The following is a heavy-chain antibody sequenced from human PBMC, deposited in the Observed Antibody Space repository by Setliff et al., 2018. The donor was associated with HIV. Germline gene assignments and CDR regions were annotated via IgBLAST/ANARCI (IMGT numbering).Heavy chain of an antibody. Sequence: SETLSLTCTVSGGSISVGGYYWGWIRQHPGKGLEWIGYIYHNGSTYYNPSLKSRVIISVDTSKNQFSLKLSSVTAADTAVYYCARGGSYRFWSGYRYYYYYMDLWGKGTTVTVSS. CDR3: ARGGSYRFWSGYRYYYYYMDL. V-gene: IGHV4-31*03. D-gene: IGHD3-3*01. CDR1: GGSISVGGYY. J-gene: IGHJ6*03. CDR2: IYHNGST.